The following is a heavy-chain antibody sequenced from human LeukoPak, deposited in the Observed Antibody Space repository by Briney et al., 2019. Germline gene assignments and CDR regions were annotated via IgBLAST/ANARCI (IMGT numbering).Heavy chain of an antibody. CDR1: GYTFTGYH. J-gene: IGHJ4*02. CDR3: ARRETNTQWGFDY. CDR2: VNPNNGDT. V-gene: IGHV1-2*02. Sequence: GASVKVSCKASGYTFTGYHMHWVRQAPGQELEWVGWVNPNNGDTKYAQKFQGRVTMTRDTSISTAYMEVNSLRSDDTAVYYCARRETNTQWGFDYWGQGTLVTVSS. D-gene: IGHD1-26*01.